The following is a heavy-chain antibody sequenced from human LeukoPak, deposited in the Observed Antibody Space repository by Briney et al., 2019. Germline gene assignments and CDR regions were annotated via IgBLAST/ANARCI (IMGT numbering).Heavy chain of an antibody. Sequence: GGSLRLSWAASGFTFNNFAMHWVRQAPGQGLEWVTAVSHDGNIKEYVDSVKGRFTVSRDNSKNTLYLQMNSLRVGDTAIYYCARMYSSGWYIGAFDIWGQGTMVTVSS. CDR2: VSHDGNIK. V-gene: IGHV3-30*04. CDR1: GFTFNNFA. J-gene: IGHJ3*02. CDR3: ARMYSSGWYIGAFDI. D-gene: IGHD6-19*01.